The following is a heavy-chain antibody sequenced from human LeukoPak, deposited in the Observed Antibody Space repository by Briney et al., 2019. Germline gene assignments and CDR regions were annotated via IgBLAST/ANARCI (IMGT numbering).Heavy chain of an antibody. Sequence: PGGSLRLSCVASGFTFSSSWMSWVRQAPGKGLEWAANIKQDGSEKYCVDSVKGRFTISRDNAKNSLYLQMNSLRAEDAAVYYCAREAGIPPSTQQWPTSVDYWGQGTLVTVSS. V-gene: IGHV3-7*05. CDR1: GFTFSSSW. J-gene: IGHJ4*02. D-gene: IGHD5-18*01. CDR2: IKQDGSEK. CDR3: AREAGIPPSTQQWPTSVDY.